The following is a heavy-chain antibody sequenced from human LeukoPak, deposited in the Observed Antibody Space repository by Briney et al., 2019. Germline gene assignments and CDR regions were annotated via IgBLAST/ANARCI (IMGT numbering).Heavy chain of an antibody. CDR2: IHSSGNT. CDR3: ASPSAKCYFCFDY. Sequence: SETLSLTCTVSGDSLNSTTYYWGWLRQPPGKGLEWIGTIHSSGNTYYNPSLRSRVAISVDTAKNQFSLKVTSVTASDTAVYYCASPSAKCYFCFDYWGQGTLITVSS. D-gene: IGHD2-21*01. CDR1: GDSLNSTTYY. J-gene: IGHJ4*02. V-gene: IGHV4-39*01.